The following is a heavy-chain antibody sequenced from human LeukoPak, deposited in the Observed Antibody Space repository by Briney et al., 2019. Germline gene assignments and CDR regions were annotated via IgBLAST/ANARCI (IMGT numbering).Heavy chain of an antibody. CDR1: GFTVSSNY. Sequence: GGSLRLSCAASGFTVSSNYMSWVRQAPGKGLEWVSVIYSGGSTYYADSVKGRFTISRDNSKNTLYLQMISLRAEDTAVYYCAREWSVAGTYNWFDPWGQGTLVTVSS. J-gene: IGHJ5*02. CDR2: IYSGGST. CDR3: AREWSVAGTYNWFDP. D-gene: IGHD6-19*01. V-gene: IGHV3-66*02.